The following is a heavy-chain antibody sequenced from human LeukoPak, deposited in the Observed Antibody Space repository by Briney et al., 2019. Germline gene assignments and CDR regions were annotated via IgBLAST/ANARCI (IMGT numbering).Heavy chain of an antibody. CDR2: ISAYNGNT. Sequence: GASVKVSCKASGYTFTSYAISWVRQAPGRGLEWMGWISAYNGNTNYAQKLQGRATMTTDTSTSTAYMELRSLRSDDTAVYYCAREDATYVWGSYRSNTLDYWGQGTLVTVSS. D-gene: IGHD3-16*02. V-gene: IGHV1-18*04. J-gene: IGHJ4*02. CDR1: GYTFTSYA. CDR3: AREDATYVWGSYRSNTLDY.